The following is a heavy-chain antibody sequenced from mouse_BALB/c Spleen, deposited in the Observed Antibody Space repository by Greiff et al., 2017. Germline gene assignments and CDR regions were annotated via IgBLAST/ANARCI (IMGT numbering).Heavy chain of an antibody. Sequence: VKLLESGPGLVQPSQSLSITCTVSGFSLTSYGVHWVRQSPGKGLEWLGVIWSGGSTDYNAAFISRLSISKDNSKSQVFFKMNSLQANDTAIYYCARFNDYDALFAYWGQGTLVTVSA. CDR1: GFSLTSYG. CDR2: IWSGGST. CDR3: ARFNDYDALFAY. J-gene: IGHJ3*01. V-gene: IGHV2-2*02. D-gene: IGHD2-4*01.